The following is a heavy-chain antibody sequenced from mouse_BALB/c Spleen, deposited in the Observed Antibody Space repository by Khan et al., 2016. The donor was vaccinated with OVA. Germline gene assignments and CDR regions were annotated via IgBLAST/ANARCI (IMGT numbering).Heavy chain of an antibody. D-gene: IGHD1-1*01. J-gene: IGHJ3*01. CDR3: KRLAYYYDSGGFAY. CDR1: GFTFSTYG. Sequence: EVQLVESGGDLVKPGGSLKLSCAASGFTFSTYGMSWVRQPPDKRLEWVATVSTGGGYTYYPDSVKGRFTISRDNAKNTLYLQMSGLKSEDTAMFDCKRLAYYYDSGGFAYWGQGTLVTVSA. V-gene: IGHV5-6*01. CDR2: VSTGGGYT.